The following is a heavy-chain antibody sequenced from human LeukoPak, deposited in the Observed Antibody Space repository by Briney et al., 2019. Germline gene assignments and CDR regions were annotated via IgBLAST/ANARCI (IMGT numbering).Heavy chain of an antibody. V-gene: IGHV4-39*07. Sequence: PSETLSLTCSVSGGSISSYYWGWIRQPPGKGLEWIGTIYYSGSTYYNPSLKSRVAISVDTSKIQFSLKLSSVAAADTAVYFCAGTYYYTSGSYSNFDYWGQGTLVTVSS. J-gene: IGHJ4*02. D-gene: IGHD3-10*01. CDR2: IYYSGST. CDR3: AGTYYYTSGSYSNFDY. CDR1: GGSISSYY.